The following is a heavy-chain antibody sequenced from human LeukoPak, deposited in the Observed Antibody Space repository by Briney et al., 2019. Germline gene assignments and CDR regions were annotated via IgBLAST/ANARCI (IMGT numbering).Heavy chain of an antibody. V-gene: IGHV1-8*01. D-gene: IGHD1-14*01. J-gene: IGHJ6*03. CDR3: SRAPPNIFFHRNLYYIEG. CDR1: GYTFTSYD. Sequence: SVKVSCQASGYTFTSYDINWVRQATGQGLDWMGWMNPNSGNTGYAQKLQGRVTMTRNTSISTAYMALSSRESDDTAGYNCSRAPPNIFFHRNLYYIEGWGKGTTVTVSS. CDR2: MNPNSGNT.